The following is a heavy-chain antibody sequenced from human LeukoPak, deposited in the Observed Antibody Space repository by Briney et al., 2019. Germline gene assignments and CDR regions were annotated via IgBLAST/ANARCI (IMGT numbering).Heavy chain of an antibody. J-gene: IGHJ6*02. V-gene: IGHV3-30-3*01. CDR2: ISYDGSNK. Sequence: PGRSLRLSCAASGFTFSSYAMHWVRQAPGKGLEWVAVISYDGSNKYYADSVKGRFTISRDNAKNSLYLQMNSLRAEDTAVYYCARVSGSYYYYYYYGMDVWGQGTTVTVSS. D-gene: IGHD1-26*01. CDR1: GFTFSSYA. CDR3: ARVSGSYYYYYYYGMDV.